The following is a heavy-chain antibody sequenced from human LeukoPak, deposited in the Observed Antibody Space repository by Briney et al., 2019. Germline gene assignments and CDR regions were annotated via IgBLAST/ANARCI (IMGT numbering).Heavy chain of an antibody. Sequence: GGSLRLSCAASGFTFSSYWMSWVRQAPGKGREWVANIKQDGSEKYYVGSVKGRLTISRDNAKNSLYLQMNSLRAEDTAVYYCARDKYYYYGMDVWGQGTTVTVSS. CDR1: GFTFSSYW. CDR2: IKQDGSEK. CDR3: ARDKYYYYGMDV. V-gene: IGHV3-7*01. J-gene: IGHJ6*02.